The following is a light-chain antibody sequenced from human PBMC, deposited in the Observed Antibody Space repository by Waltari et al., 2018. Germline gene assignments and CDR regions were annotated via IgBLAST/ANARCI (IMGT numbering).Light chain of an antibody. CDR1: QSISNW. CDR2: KSF. J-gene: IGKJ2*01. V-gene: IGKV1-5*03. CDR3: QQYNIWPYT. Sequence: DIQMTQSPSTLSASVVDRVTITCRASQSISNWLAWYQQKPGKAPKVLIYKSFTLQSGVPSRFSGSGSETEFSLTISSLQPDDFATYYCQQYNIWPYTFGQGTTLEI.